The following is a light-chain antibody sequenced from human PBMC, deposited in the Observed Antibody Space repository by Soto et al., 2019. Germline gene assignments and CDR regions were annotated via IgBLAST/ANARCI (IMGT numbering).Light chain of an antibody. CDR2: AAS. Sequence: EKVITKSLGTLSVSPGERATLSCSASQTIDTNLAWYQQKPGQAPRLLIFAASTRATGIPARFSGSGSGTEFSLTITCLQSEDFALYYCQQYNNRPPWTFCQGTKVDI. CDR3: QQYNNRPPWT. J-gene: IGKJ1*01. CDR1: QTIDTN. V-gene: IGKV3-15*01.